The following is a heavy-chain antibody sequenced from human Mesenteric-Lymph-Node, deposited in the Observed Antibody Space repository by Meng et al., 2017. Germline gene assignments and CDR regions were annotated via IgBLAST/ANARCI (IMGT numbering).Heavy chain of an antibody. CDR2: VVYSGST. CDR3: ARNYYFDY. CDR1: GGASTSRSYY. J-gene: IGHJ4*02. V-gene: IGHV4-39*01. Sequence: QCARPGLVKPSQTRARTCTGSGGASTSRSYYWAWCRQPPGEVLVWIGSVVYSGSTYYTSSLKSRVSISVDTSKNQFSLRLSSVTAADMAVYYCARNYYFDYWGQGTLVTVSS.